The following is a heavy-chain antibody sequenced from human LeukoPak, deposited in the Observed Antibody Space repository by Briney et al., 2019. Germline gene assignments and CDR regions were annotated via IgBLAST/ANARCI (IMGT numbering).Heavy chain of an antibody. V-gene: IGHV4-34*01. CDR3: ARGPNYVFWIVYFYYMDL. CDR2: INHSGST. D-gene: IGHD3-3*01. Sequence: SETLSLTCAVYGGSFSGYYWSWIRQPPGKGLEWFGEINHSGSTNYNPSLKSRFTISVDTSKNQFSLKLSSVPAADKAVYYCARGPNYVFWIVYFYYMDLWGKGTTVTVSS. CDR1: GGSFSGYY. J-gene: IGHJ6*03.